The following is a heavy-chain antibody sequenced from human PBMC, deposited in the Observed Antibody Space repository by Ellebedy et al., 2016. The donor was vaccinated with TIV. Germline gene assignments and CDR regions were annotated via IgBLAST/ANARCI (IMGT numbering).Heavy chain of an antibody. Sequence: SETLSLTCTVSGGSISTTNYYWGWIRQPPGKGLEWIGTIYYSGSIYYNPSLKSRVTISSDTSKSQFSLRLSSVTAADTAVYYCARRGGWTNFDYWGQGTLVTVSS. V-gene: IGHV4-39*01. D-gene: IGHD6-19*01. CDR2: IYYSGSI. CDR1: GGSISTTNYY. CDR3: ARRGGWTNFDY. J-gene: IGHJ4*02.